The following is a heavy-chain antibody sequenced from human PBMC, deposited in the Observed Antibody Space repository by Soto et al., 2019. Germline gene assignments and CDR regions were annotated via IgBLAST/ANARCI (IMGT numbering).Heavy chain of an antibody. D-gene: IGHD3-22*01. CDR3: ARVSYYDSSGYYL. V-gene: IGHV4-30-4*01. Sequence: SETLSLTCTVSGGSISSGDYYWSWIRQPPGKGLEWIGYIYYSGSTYYNPYLKSRVTISVDTSKNQFSLKLSSVTAADTAVYYCARVSYYDSSGYYLWGQGTLVTVS. J-gene: IGHJ5*02. CDR2: IYYSGST. CDR1: GGSISSGDYY.